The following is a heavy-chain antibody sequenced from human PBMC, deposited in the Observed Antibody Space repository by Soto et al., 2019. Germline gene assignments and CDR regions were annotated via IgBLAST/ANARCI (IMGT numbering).Heavy chain of an antibody. CDR2: INPSGGST. J-gene: IGHJ4*02. CDR1: EYTFTSYF. CDR3: AAASGELLSIYFDY. V-gene: IGHV1-46*01. D-gene: IGHD3-10*01. Sequence: ASVKVSCKASEYTFTSYFLHWVRQAPGQGLEWMGLINPSGGSTSYAQRFQGRVTMTRDTSTTIVSMELSSLRSEDTAVYYCAAASGELLSIYFDYWGQGTLVTVSS.